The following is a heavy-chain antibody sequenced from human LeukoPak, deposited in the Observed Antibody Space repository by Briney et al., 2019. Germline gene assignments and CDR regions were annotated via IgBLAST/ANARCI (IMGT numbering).Heavy chain of an antibody. J-gene: IGHJ4*02. D-gene: IGHD3-10*01. V-gene: IGHV3-23*01. CDR1: GFTFSSYA. CDR3: AKDRAIYGSGNFDY. CDR2: VSGGGGST. Sequence: GGSLRLSCAASGFTFSSYAMSWVRQAPGRGLEWVSAVSGGGGSTYYADSVKGRFTISTDNSKNTLYLQMNSLRAEDTAVYFCAKDRAIYGSGNFDYWGQGTLVTVPS.